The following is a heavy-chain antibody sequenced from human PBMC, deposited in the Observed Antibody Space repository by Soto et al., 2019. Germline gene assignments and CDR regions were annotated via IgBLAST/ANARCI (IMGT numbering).Heavy chain of an antibody. D-gene: IGHD3-10*01. V-gene: IGHV1-3*01. Sequence: GASVKVSCKASGYTFTSYAMHWVRQAPGQRLEWMGWINAGNGNTKYSQKFQGRVTITRDTSASTAYMELSSLRSEDTAVYYCARCMNDIGELVYYYYDIYVCGQGASVPVSS. CDR2: INAGNGNT. CDR1: GYTFTSYA. J-gene: IGHJ6*02. CDR3: ARCMNDIGELVYYYYDIYV.